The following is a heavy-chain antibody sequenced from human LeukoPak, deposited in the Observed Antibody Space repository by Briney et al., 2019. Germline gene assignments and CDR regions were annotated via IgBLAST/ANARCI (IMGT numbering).Heavy chain of an antibody. CDR3: AELGITMIGGV. Sequence: GGSLRLSCAASGFTFSNYWMHWVRQAPGKGLEWVSGISGSGGSTYSADSVKGRFIISRDNSKNMLSLQMNSLRADDTAVYYCAELGITMIGGVWGKGTTVTISS. V-gene: IGHV3-23*01. D-gene: IGHD3-10*02. J-gene: IGHJ6*04. CDR1: GFTFSNYW. CDR2: ISGSGGST.